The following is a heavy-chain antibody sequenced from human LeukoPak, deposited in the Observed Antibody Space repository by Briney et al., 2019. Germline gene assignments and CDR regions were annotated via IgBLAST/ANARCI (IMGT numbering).Heavy chain of an antibody. D-gene: IGHD6-19*01. Sequence: IPGGSLRLSCAASGFTFSSYSMNWIRQAPGKGLEWVSSISGSSSYIYYADSVKGRFTISRANAKNSLYLQMNSLRAEDTAVYYCARDQSSVAGTTYNWFDPWGQGTLVTVSS. J-gene: IGHJ5*02. V-gene: IGHV3-21*01. CDR3: ARDQSSVAGTTYNWFDP. CDR2: ISGSSSYI. CDR1: GFTFSSYS.